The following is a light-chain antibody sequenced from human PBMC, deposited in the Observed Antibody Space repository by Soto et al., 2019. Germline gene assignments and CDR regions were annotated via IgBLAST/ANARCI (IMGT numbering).Light chain of an antibody. CDR2: EVS. V-gene: IGLV2-23*02. Sequence: QSALTQPASASGSPGQSITISCTGTSSDVGSYNLVSWYQQHPGKAPKLMIYEVSKRPSGVSNRFSGSKSGNTASLTISGLQAEDEADYYCCSYAGTLFGGGTKLTVL. CDR1: SSDVGSYNL. J-gene: IGLJ2*01. CDR3: CSYAGTL.